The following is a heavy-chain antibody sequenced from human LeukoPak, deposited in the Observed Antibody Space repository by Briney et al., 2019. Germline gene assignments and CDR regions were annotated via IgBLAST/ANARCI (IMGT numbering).Heavy chain of an antibody. D-gene: IGHD4-17*01. V-gene: IGHV3-23*01. CDR1: GFTFSSYA. J-gene: IGHJ4*02. Sequence: GGSLRLSCAASGFTFSSYAMSWVRQAPGRGLEWVSGISGSGGSTYYADSVKGRFTISRDNSKNTLYLQMNSLRAEDTAVYYCARTDYGDSVTLGYWGQGTLVTVSS. CDR3: ARTDYGDSVTLGY. CDR2: ISGSGGST.